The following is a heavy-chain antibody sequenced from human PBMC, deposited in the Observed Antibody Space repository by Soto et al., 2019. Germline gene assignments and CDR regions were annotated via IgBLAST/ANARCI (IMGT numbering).Heavy chain of an antibody. V-gene: IGHV3-23*01. D-gene: IGHD3-3*01. J-gene: IGHJ4*02. Sequence: GGSLRLSCAASGFTFSSYAMSWVRQAPGKGLDWVSAISGSGGSTYYADSVKGRFTISRDNSKNTLYLQMNSLRAEDTAVYYCAARGFWSGYPFDYWGQGTLVTVSS. CDR1: GFTFSSYA. CDR3: AARGFWSGYPFDY. CDR2: ISGSGGST.